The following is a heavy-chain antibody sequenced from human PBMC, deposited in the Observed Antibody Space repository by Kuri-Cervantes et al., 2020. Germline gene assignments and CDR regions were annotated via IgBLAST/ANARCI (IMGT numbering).Heavy chain of an antibody. J-gene: IGHJ4*02. CDR3: ARAILDSSGYYYGY. CDR2: INPNSGGT. V-gene: IGHV1-2*02. D-gene: IGHD3-22*01. CDR1: GYTFTGYY. Sequence: ASVKVSCKASGYTFTGYYMNWVRQAPGQGLEWTGWINPNSGGTNYAQKFLGRSTMTRDTSINTAYMDLSNLRSDDTAVYYCARAILDSSGYYYGYWGQGNLVTVSS.